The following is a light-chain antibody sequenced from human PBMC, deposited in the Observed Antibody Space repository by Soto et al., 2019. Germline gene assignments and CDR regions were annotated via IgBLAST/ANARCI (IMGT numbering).Light chain of an antibody. Sequence: DIQMTQYPSSLSASVGDSFTITCRASQGINNYLAWYQQKPGKVPVLLIYSASTLKSGVPSRFSGRGAGTDFTLTISSLQPEDFATYYCQQYNTDSRIFGQGTKVDIK. CDR1: QGINNY. V-gene: IGKV1-27*01. CDR2: SAS. J-gene: IGKJ1*01. CDR3: QQYNTDSRI.